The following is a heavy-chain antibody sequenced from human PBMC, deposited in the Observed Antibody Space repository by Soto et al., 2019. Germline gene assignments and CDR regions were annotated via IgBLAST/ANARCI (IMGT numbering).Heavy chain of an antibody. CDR3: ARGASTYXDIXXGYPYYYYYYYMDV. D-gene: IGHD3-9*01. V-gene: IGHV1-69*02. Sequence: QVQLVQSGAEVKKPGSSVKVSCKASGGTFSSYTISWVRQAPGQGLEWMGRIIAILGIANYAQKFQGRVTITADKSTSTAYMELSSLRSEDTAVYYCARGASTYXDIXXGYPYYYYYYYMDVWGKGTTVTVSS. J-gene: IGHJ6*03. CDR1: GGTFSSYT. CDR2: IIAILGIA.